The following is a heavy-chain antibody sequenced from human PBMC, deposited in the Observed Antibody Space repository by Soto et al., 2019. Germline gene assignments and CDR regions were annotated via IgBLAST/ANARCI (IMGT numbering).Heavy chain of an antibody. CDR1: GGSISSSSYY. J-gene: IGHJ6*02. V-gene: IGHV4-39*01. Sequence: QLQLQESGPGLVKPSETLSLTCTVSGGSISSSSYYWGWIRQPPGKGLEWIGSIYYSGSTYYNPSLKSRVTISVDTSTTQFSLKLSSVTAADTAVYYCARLGYSYGYYYYYGMDVWGQGTTVTVSS. D-gene: IGHD5-18*01. CDR3: ARLGYSYGYYYYYGMDV. CDR2: IYYSGST.